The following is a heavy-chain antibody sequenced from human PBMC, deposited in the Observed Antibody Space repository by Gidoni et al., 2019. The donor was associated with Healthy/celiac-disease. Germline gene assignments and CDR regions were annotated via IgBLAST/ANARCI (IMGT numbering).Heavy chain of an antibody. D-gene: IGHD1-20*01. Sequence: QVQLQESGPGLVKPSQTLSLTCTVSGGSISSGGYYWSWIRPHPGKGLEWIGYIYYSGSTYYNPSLKSRVTISVDTSKNQFSLKLSSVTAADTAVYYCARHLSYNWNYAGMDVWGQGTTVTVSS. CDR2: IYYSGST. V-gene: IGHV4-31*03. J-gene: IGHJ6*02. CDR1: GGSISSGGYY. CDR3: ARHLSYNWNYAGMDV.